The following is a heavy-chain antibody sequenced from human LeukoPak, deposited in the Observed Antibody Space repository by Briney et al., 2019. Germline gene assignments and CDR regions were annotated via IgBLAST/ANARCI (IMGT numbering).Heavy chain of an antibody. CDR1: GFTFSSYA. CDR3: ARNPILGYCSSTSCYVFDY. V-gene: IGHV3-23*01. Sequence: GGSLRLSCAASGFTFSSYAMSWVRQAPGKGLEWVSAISGSGGSTYYADSVKGRFTISRDNSKNTLYLQMNSLRAEDTAVHYCARNPILGYCSSTSCYVFDYWGQGTLVTVSS. J-gene: IGHJ4*02. D-gene: IGHD2-2*01. CDR2: ISGSGGST.